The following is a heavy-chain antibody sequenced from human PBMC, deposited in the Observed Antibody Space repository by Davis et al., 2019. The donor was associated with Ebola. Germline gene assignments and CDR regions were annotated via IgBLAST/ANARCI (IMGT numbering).Heavy chain of an antibody. J-gene: IGHJ4*02. CDR1: GYAFTSYG. CDR2: ISGYSGNT. D-gene: IGHD6-6*01. V-gene: IGHV1-18*04. CDR3: ARGRYPTSSLDY. Sequence: ASVKVSCKASGYAFTSYGISWVRQAPGQGLEWMGWISGYSGNTNYAQKLQGRVTMTTDTSTSTAYMELRSLRSNDTAVYYCARGRYPTSSLDYWGQGTLVTISS.